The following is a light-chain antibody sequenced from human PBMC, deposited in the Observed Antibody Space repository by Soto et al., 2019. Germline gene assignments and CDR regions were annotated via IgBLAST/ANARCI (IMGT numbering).Light chain of an antibody. V-gene: IGKV3-15*01. CDR3: QQYNNWPRT. J-gene: IGKJ1*01. CDR2: GAS. Sequence: EIVMTQSPATLSVSPGERATLSCRASQSVSSNLAWYQQKPGQAPRLLIYGASTRATGIPARFSGSGSGTEFTLTISSLQSEDVAVYYCQQYNNWPRTLGQGTKVEI. CDR1: QSVSSN.